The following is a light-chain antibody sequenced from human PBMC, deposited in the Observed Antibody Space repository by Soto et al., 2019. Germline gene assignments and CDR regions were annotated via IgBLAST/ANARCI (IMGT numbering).Light chain of an antibody. CDR1: QSISSW. Sequence: DIQMTQSPSTLSASVGDRVTITCRASQSISSWLAWYQQKPGKAPKLLIYDASSLESGVPSRVIGSGSGTEFTLTISSLQPDDFATYYCQQYNSYAYTFGQGTKLEIK. CDR3: QQYNSYAYT. J-gene: IGKJ2*01. CDR2: DAS. V-gene: IGKV1-5*01.